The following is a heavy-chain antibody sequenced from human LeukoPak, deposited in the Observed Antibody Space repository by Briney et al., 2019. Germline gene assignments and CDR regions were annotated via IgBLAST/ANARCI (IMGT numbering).Heavy chain of an antibody. J-gene: IGHJ2*01. CDR1: GGSFSGYY. CDR3: ARHDYGDYWYFDL. V-gene: IGHV4-34*01. CDR2: INHSGST. Sequence: SETLSLTCAVYGGSFSGYYWSWIRQPPGKGLEWIGEINHSGSTNYNPSLKSRVTISVDTSKNQFSLKLCSVTAAEAAVYYCARHDYGDYWYFDLWGRGTLVTVSS. D-gene: IGHD4-17*01.